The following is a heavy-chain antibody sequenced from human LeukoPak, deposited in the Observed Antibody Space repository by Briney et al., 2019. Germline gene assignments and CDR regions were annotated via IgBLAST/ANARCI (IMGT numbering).Heavy chain of an antibody. Sequence: SETLSHTCTVSSGSISSGGYYWSWIRQHPGKGLEWIGYIYYSGSTYYNPSLKSRVTISVDTSKNQFSLKLSSVTAADTAVYYCARESLGYDSSGYYYDYWGQGTLVTVSS. J-gene: IGHJ4*02. CDR3: ARESLGYDSSGYYYDY. D-gene: IGHD3-22*01. CDR2: IYYSGST. CDR1: SGSISSGGYY. V-gene: IGHV4-31*03.